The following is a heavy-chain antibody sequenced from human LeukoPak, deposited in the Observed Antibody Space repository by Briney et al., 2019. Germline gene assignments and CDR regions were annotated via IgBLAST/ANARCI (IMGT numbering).Heavy chain of an antibody. CDR3: AAQSARPQYYFDY. D-gene: IGHD6-6*01. V-gene: IGHV3-23*01. CDR2: ISGSGGST. CDR1: GFTFSSYA. J-gene: IGHJ4*02. Sequence: PGGSLRLSCAASGFTFSSYAMSWVCQAPGKGLEWVSAISGSGGSTYYADSVKGRFTISRDNSKNTLYLQMNSLRAEDTAVYYCAAQSARPQYYFDYWGQGTLVTVSS.